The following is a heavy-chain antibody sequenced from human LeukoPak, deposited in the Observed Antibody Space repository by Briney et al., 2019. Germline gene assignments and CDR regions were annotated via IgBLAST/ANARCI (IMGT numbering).Heavy chain of an antibody. CDR2: IKQDGSQR. CDR3: ARRGGSSSRRSPIDY. CDR1: GFTFSDYW. D-gene: IGHD6-6*01. V-gene: IGHV3-7*01. Sequence: GGSLRLSCTASGFTFSDYWMTRVRQAPGKGPKWVANIKQDGSQRYYVDSVRGRFTISRDNAKNSLFLQMNGLRAEDTAVYYWARRGGSSSRRSPIDYWGQGTLVTVSS. J-gene: IGHJ4*02.